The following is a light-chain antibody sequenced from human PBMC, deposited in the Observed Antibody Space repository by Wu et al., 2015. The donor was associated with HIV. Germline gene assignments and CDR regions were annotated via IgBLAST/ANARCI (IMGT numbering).Light chain of an antibody. V-gene: IGKV3-20*01. CDR1: QSVSSSS. CDR2: GAS. CDR3: QQYGSSPLT. Sequence: EIVLTQSPGTLSLSPGERATLSCRAGQSVSSSSLAWNQQKPGQAPRLLIYGASRRATGIPDRFSGSGSGTDFTLTISRLEPEDFAVYYCQQYGSSPLTFGGGTKVEIK. J-gene: IGKJ4*01.